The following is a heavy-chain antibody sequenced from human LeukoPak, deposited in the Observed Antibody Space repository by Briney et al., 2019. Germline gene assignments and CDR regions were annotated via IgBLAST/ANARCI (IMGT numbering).Heavy chain of an antibody. J-gene: IGHJ4*02. CDR2: ISYDGSNK. CDR1: GFTFSSYA. CDR3: ARDNYFDY. Sequence: PGGSLRLSCAASGFTFSSYAMSWVRQAPGKGLEWVAVISYDGSNKYYADSVKGRFTISRDNSKNTLYLQMNSLRAEDTAVYYCARDNYFDYWGQGTLVTVPS. V-gene: IGHV3-30-3*01.